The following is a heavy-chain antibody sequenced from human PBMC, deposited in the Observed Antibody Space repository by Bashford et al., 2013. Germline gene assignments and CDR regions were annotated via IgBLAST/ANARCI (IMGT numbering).Heavy chain of an antibody. D-gene: IGHD3-22*01. CDR3: ARGVEDSSGYYKGNWYFDL. Sequence: GESLKISCKGSGYSFTSYWIGWVRQMPGKGLEWMGIIYPGDSDTRYSPSFQGQVTISADKSISTAYLQWSSLKASDTAMYYCARGVEDSSGYYKGNWYFDLWGRGTLVTVSS. CDR1: GYSFTSYW. J-gene: IGHJ2*01. V-gene: IGHV5-51*01. CDR2: IYPGDSDT.